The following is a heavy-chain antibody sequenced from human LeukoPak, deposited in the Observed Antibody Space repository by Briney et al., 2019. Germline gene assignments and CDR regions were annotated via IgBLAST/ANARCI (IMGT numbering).Heavy chain of an antibody. CDR2: MNPNSGNT. D-gene: IGHD3-22*01. Sequence: ASVKVSCKASGYTFTSYDINWVRQATGQGLEWMGWMNPNSGNTGYAQKFQGRVTTTRNTSISTAYMELSSLRSEDTALYYCARGMGYDSSGNDAFHIWGQGTMVTVSS. CDR1: GYTFTSYD. V-gene: IGHV1-8*03. J-gene: IGHJ3*02. CDR3: ARGMGYDSSGNDAFHI.